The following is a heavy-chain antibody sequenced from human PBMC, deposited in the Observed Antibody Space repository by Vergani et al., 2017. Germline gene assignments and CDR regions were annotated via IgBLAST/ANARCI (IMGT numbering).Heavy chain of an antibody. CDR3: ARGALWWLRQIDS. Sequence: QVQLQESGPGLVKPSETLSLTCSVSGDSMNTYYWTRIRQPPGKGLEWIGYIYDSGDTKYNPSLKSRVTMSLDTSKNQFSLNLYSVTAADTAVYYCARGALWWLRQIDSWGQGTLVTVSS. V-gene: IGHV4-59*01. D-gene: IGHD2-21*01. CDR2: IYDSGDT. CDR1: GDSMNTYY. J-gene: IGHJ4*02.